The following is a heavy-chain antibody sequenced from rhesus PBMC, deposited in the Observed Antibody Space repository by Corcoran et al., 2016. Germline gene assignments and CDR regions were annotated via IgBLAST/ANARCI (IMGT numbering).Heavy chain of an antibody. Sequence: QVQLQESGPGLVKPSETLSLTCAVSGGSISSGYYYWSWIRQPPGKGLEWSGYITLWRSTGYTPSLKRQVTIPIGTSKNQSSRKLSAVAAADTAVYYGARDYGSRFDYWGQGVLGTVSS. CDR3: ARDYGSRFDY. CDR1: GGSISSGYYY. D-gene: IGHD4-29*01. CDR2: ITLWRST. J-gene: IGHJ4*01. V-gene: IGHV4-122*02.